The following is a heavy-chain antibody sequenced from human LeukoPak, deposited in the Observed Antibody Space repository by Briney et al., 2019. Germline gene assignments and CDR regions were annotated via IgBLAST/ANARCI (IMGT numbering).Heavy chain of an antibody. CDR3: ARQMYDYVRGSYRYFDY. D-gene: IGHD3-16*02. CDR2: IYYSGST. J-gene: IGHJ4*02. Sequence: SETLSLTCTVSGGSISSSSYYWGWIRQPPGKGLEWIGSIYYSGSTYYNPSLKSRVTISVDTSKNQFSLKLSSVTAADTAVYYCARQMYDYVRGSYRYFDYWGQGTLVTVSS. CDR1: GGSISSSSYY. V-gene: IGHV4-39*01.